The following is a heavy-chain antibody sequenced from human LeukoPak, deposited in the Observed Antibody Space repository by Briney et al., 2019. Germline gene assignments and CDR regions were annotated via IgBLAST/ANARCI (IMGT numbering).Heavy chain of an antibody. Sequence: PSETLSLTCTVSGGSIGSYYWSWIRQPPGKGLDWIGYISYSGSTSYNPSLKSRVTISVDTSKNQFSLKLSSVTASDTAVYYCARQGYGDYLLGYYFDYWGQGTLVTVSS. V-gene: IGHV4-59*08. CDR3: ARQGYGDYLLGYYFDY. D-gene: IGHD4-17*01. CDR2: ISYSGST. CDR1: GGSIGSYY. J-gene: IGHJ4*02.